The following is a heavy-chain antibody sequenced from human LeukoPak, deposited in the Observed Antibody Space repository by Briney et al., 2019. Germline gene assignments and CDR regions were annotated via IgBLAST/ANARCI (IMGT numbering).Heavy chain of an antibody. Sequence: PGGSLRPSCAASGFTFSNYAMTWVRQAPGKGLEWVSGVNSDGGSTYYADSVRGRFTISRDNSKNTLYLQMNSLRAEDTAVDYCAKGISNPDYWGQGTLVTVSS. D-gene: IGHD4-11*01. CDR1: GFTFSNYA. CDR2: VNSDGGST. CDR3: AKGISNPDY. V-gene: IGHV3-23*01. J-gene: IGHJ4*02.